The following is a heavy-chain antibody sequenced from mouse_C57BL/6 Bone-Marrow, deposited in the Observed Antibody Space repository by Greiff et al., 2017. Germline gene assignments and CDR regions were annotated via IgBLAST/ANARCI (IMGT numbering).Heavy chain of an antibody. CDR1: GFSLTSYG. CDR2: IWSGGST. D-gene: IGHD2-3*01. J-gene: IGHJ4*01. V-gene: IGHV2-2*01. Sequence: QVQLQQSGPGLVQPSPSLSITCTVSGFSLTSYGVHWVRQSPGKGLEWLGVIWSGGSTDNNAAFISRLSISKDNSKSQVFFKMNSLQADDTAIYYCARERNGYYLPDAMDYWGQGTSVTVSS. CDR3: ARERNGYYLPDAMDY.